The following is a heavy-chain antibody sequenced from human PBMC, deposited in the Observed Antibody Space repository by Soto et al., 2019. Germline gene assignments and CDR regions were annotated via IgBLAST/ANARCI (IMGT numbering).Heavy chain of an antibody. J-gene: IGHJ4*02. V-gene: IGHV3-23*01. CDR1: GFTFSSYA. CDR3: AKDLADIVVVVASTHAEWELPLDY. Sequence: GGSLRLSCAASGFTFSSYAMSWVRQAPGKGLEWVSAISGSGGSTYYADSVKGRFTISRDNSKNTLYLQMNSLRAEDTAVYYCAKDLADIVVVVASTHAEWELPLDYWGQGTLVTVSS. CDR2: ISGSGGST. D-gene: IGHD2-15*01.